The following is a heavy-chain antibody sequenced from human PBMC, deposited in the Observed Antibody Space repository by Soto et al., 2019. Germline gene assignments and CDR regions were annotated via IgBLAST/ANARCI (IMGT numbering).Heavy chain of an antibody. CDR3: ARNYDSSGLYGMDV. V-gene: IGHV1-2*04. CDR2: INPNSGGT. D-gene: IGHD3-22*01. CDR1: GYTFTSYD. J-gene: IGHJ6*02. Sequence: ASVKVSCKASGYTFTSYDINWVRQATGQGLEWMGWINPNSGGTNYAQKFQGWVTMTRDTSISTAYMELSRLRSDDTAVYYCARNYDSSGLYGMDVWGQGTTVTVSS.